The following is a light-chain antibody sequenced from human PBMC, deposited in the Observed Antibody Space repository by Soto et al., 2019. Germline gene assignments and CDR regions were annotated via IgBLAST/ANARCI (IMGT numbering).Light chain of an antibody. Sequence: QAVVTQPPSVSGAPGQRVTISCTGSSSNIGAGYDVHWYQQLPGTAAKLLIYGNSNRPSGVPDRFSCSKSGSSASLAITGLQAEDAADYYCHSYDSSLSGVVFGGGTKLTVL. J-gene: IGLJ2*01. V-gene: IGLV1-40*01. CDR2: GNS. CDR3: HSYDSSLSGVV. CDR1: SSNIGAGYD.